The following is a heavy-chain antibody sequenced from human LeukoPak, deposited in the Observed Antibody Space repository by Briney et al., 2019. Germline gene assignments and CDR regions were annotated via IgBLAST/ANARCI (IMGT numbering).Heavy chain of an antibody. CDR1: GYTFSSND. Sequence: AASVKVSCKASGYTFSSNDINWVRQAPGQGLEWMGWMNPNSGNTAYAQKFQGRVTMTRDTTISTAYMELRALRSDDTAVYFCAKGGSSRGNWFDPGGGGPVITVSA. CDR2: MNPNSGNT. CDR3: AKGGSSRGNWFDP. V-gene: IGHV1-8*01. J-gene: IGHJ5*02.